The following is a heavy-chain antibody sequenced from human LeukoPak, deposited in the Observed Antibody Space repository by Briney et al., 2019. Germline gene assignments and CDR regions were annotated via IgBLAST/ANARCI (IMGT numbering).Heavy chain of an antibody. V-gene: IGHV3-21*01. CDR3: ARLVWDTTMADGDVDS. D-gene: IGHD5-18*01. Sequence: PGGSLRLSCAASGFTFSSYSMNWVRQAPGKGLEWVSSISSASTYIYYADSVKGRFTISRDNAKNSLYLQMNSLRAKDTAMYYCARLVWDTTMADGDVDSWGQGTLLIVSS. J-gene: IGHJ4*02. CDR2: ISSASTYI. CDR1: GFTFSSYS.